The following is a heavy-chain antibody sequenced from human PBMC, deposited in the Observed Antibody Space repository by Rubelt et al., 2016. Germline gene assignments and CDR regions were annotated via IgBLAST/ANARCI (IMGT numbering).Heavy chain of an antibody. CDR2: IYYSGST. Sequence: QLQLQESGPGLVKPSETLSLTCTVSGGSISSSSYYWGWIRQPPGKGLEWIGSIYYSGSTYYNPSLNGRVPMSVDTSKNQFSRKLSSVTAVDTAVYYCARNPVYDSSGYRDAFDIWGQGTMVTVSS. D-gene: IGHD3-22*01. V-gene: IGHV4-39*07. CDR3: ARNPVYDSSGYRDAFDI. J-gene: IGHJ3*02. CDR1: GGSISSSSYY.